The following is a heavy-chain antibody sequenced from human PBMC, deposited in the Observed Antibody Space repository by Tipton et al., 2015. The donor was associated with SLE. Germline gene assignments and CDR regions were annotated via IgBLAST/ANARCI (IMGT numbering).Heavy chain of an antibody. J-gene: IGHJ6*02. Sequence: LRLSCTVSGGSISNYYWSWIRQSPGKGLEWIGYIYYSGHTDYNPSLKSRVTLSVDTSKSQFSFSLRLSSVTAADTAVYYCAVTWDRDLYYYGMDVWGQGTTVTVSS. D-gene: IGHD1-26*01. CDR3: AVTWDRDLYYYGMDV. V-gene: IGHV4-59*01. CDR1: GGSISNYY. CDR2: IYYSGHT.